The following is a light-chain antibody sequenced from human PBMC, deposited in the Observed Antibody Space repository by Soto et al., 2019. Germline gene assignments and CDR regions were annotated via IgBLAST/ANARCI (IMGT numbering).Light chain of an antibody. J-gene: IGKJ1*01. CDR2: KAS. Sequence: DIQMTQSPSTLSASVGDRVTITCRASQSISSWLAWYQQKPGKAPKLLIYKASSLESGVPSRFSGSGSGTEFTLTISSLQPDDFATYYCQQYNSYPLQFGQGTKVEIK. CDR3: QQYNSYPLQ. CDR1: QSISSW. V-gene: IGKV1-5*03.